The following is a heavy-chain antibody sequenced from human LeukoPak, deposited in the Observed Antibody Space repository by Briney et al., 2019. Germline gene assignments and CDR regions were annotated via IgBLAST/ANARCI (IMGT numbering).Heavy chain of an antibody. CDR1: GYSISSGYY. CDR3: ARRWLNYYFDY. J-gene: IGHJ4*02. D-gene: IGHD5-24*01. Sequence: KPSETLSLTCTVSGYSISSGYYWGWIRQPPGKGLEWIGSIYRNGNTYYNPSLKSRVTMSVDTPNNQFSLKLSSVTATDTAMYYCARRWLNYYFDYWGQGTLVTVSS. V-gene: IGHV4-38-2*02. CDR2: IYRNGNT.